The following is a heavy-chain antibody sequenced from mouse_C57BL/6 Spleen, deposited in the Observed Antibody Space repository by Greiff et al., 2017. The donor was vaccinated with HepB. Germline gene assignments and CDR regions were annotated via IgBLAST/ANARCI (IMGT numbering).Heavy chain of an antibody. CDR1: GYTFTSYG. Sequence: VQLQQSGAELARPGASVKLSCKASGYTFTSYGISWVKQRTGQGLEWIGEIYPRSGNTYYNEKFKGKATLTADKSSSTAYMELRSLTSEDSAVYFCAREDYGSSYEAYWGQGTLVTVSA. D-gene: IGHD1-1*01. V-gene: IGHV1-81*01. J-gene: IGHJ3*01. CDR2: IYPRSGNT. CDR3: AREDYGSSYEAY.